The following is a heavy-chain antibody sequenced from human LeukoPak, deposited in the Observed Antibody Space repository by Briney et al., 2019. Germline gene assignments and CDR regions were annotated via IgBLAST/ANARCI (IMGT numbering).Heavy chain of an antibody. CDR2: MKGDGSEK. Sequence: GGSLRLSCVASGFTFSTYWMAWVRQAPGKGLEWVANMKGDGSEKHYVDSVKGRFTISRDNARNSLYLEMNSLRAEDSAVYYCARPAYTAAYDLWGQGTLVTVSS. CDR3: ARPAYTAAYDL. D-gene: IGHD3-16*01. CDR1: GFTFSTYW. V-gene: IGHV3-7*01. J-gene: IGHJ3*01.